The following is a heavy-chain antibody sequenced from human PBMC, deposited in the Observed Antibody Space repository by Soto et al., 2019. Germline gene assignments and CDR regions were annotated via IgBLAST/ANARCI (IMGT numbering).Heavy chain of an antibody. J-gene: IGHJ5*02. CDR1: GFTFSSYW. D-gene: IGHD4-17*01. CDR3: ARDRTYGDYGRFDP. Sequence: EVQLVESGGGLVQPGGSLRLSCAASGFTFSSYWMSWVRQVPGKGLEWVANIKQDGSEKYYVDSVKGRFTISRDNAKNSLYLQMHSLRAEDTAVYYCARDRTYGDYGRFDPWGQGTLVTVSS. CDR2: IKQDGSEK. V-gene: IGHV3-7*01.